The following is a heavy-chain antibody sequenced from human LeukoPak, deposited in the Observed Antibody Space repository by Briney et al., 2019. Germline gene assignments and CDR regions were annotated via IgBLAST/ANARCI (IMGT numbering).Heavy chain of an antibody. CDR1: GFTFSSYA. Sequence: GGSLRPSCAASGFTFSSYAMHWVRQAPGKGLEWVAVISYDGSNKYYADSVKGRFTISRDNSKNTLYLQMNSLRAEDTAVYYCTAGIGTNWGQGTLVTVYS. CDR3: TAGIGTN. CDR2: ISYDGSNK. J-gene: IGHJ4*02. V-gene: IGHV3-30-3*01. D-gene: IGHD6-13*01.